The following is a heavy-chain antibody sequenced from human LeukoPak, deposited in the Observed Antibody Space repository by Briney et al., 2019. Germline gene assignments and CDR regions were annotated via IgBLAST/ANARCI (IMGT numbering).Heavy chain of an antibody. CDR2: TNHSGST. D-gene: IGHD2-2*02. CDR3: ARWVYCSSTSCYTGLDY. J-gene: IGHJ4*02. Sequence: SETLSLTCAVYAGSFSGYYWSWIRQPPGKGLEWIGETNHSGSTNYNTSLKTRVTISVDTSKNQFSLKLRPVTAADTAVYYCARWVYCSSTSCYTGLDYWGQGTLVTVSS. CDR1: AGSFSGYY. V-gene: IGHV4-34*01.